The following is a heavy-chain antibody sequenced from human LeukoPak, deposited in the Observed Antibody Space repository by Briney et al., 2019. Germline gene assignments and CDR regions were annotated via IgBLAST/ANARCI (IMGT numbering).Heavy chain of an antibody. CDR2: IYYSGST. V-gene: IGHV4-61*01. D-gene: IGHD6-19*01. J-gene: IGHJ4*02. Sequence: PSQTLSLTCTASGGSVSSGSYYWSWIRQPPGKGLEWIGYIYYSGSTNYNPSLKSRVTISVDTSKNQFSLKLSSVTAADTAVYYCASTGYSSGWYENWGQGTLVTVSS. CDR1: GGSVSSGSYY. CDR3: ASTGYSSGWYEN.